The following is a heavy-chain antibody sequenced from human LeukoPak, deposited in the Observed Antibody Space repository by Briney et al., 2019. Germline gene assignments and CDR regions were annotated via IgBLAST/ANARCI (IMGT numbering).Heavy chain of an antibody. D-gene: IGHD3-22*01. CDR3: AKDRPNYFGTNGHYYRRDGDF. CDR1: EFTFSIYA. CDR2: ITSTGEST. Sequence: GGSLRLSCAASEFTFSIYAMSWVRQAPGRGLEWDASITSTGESTWYAGCVKGRFTISRDNSKYTVYLQMNSLRAEDTAIYYCAKDRPNYFGTNGHYYRRDGDFWGQGTLVTVSS. J-gene: IGHJ4*02. V-gene: IGHV3-23*01.